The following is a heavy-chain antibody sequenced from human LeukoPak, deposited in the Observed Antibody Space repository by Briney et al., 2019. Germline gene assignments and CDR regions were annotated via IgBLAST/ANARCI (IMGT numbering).Heavy chain of an antibody. CDR2: MNPNSGNT. CDR1: GGTFSSYA. D-gene: IGHD3-16*01. J-gene: IGHJ5*02. Sequence: ASVKVSCKASGGTFSSYAISWVRQATGQGLEWMGWMNPNSGNTGYAQKFQGRVTMTRNTSISTAYMELSSLRSEDTVVYYCAREGGSIDWFDPWGQGTLVTVSS. CDR3: AREGGSIDWFDP. V-gene: IGHV1-8*02.